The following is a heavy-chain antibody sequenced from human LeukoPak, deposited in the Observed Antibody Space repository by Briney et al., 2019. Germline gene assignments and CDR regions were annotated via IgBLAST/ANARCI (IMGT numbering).Heavy chain of an antibody. Sequence: SETLSLTCIVSGDSISSYFWSWIRQPAGKGLEWIGRIYGSGSTVYNPSLKSRVTMSVDTSKNQFSLRLSSVTAADTAVYYCVGGGIYDSSGYYDYWAQEPLVTVSS. CDR2: IYGSGST. CDR1: GDSISSYF. J-gene: IGHJ4*02. D-gene: IGHD3-22*01. V-gene: IGHV4-4*07. CDR3: VGGGIYDSSGYYDY.